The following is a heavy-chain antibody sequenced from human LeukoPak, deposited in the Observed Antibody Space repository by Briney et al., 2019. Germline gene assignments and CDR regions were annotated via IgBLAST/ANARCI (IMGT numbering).Heavy chain of an antibody. CDR1: GFTFSTYG. CDR3: AKEQWAGGGYDY. Sequence: GGSLRLSCAASGFTFSTYGMSWVRQAPGKGLEGVSGISGSGGSKYYADSVKGRFTIYRDNSKNTLYLQMNSLRVEDTAVYYYAKEQWAGGGYDYWGQGTLVTVSS. V-gene: IGHV3-23*01. D-gene: IGHD3-16*01. J-gene: IGHJ4*02. CDR2: ISGSGGSK.